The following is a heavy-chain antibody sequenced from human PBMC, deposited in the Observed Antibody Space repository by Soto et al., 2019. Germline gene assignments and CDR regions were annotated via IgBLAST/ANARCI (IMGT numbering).Heavy chain of an antibody. Sequence: LSLTCTVSGGSTSSYYWSWIRQPPGKGLEWIGYIYYSGSTNYNPSLKSRVTISVDTSKNQFSLKLSSVTAADTAVYYCARDGAAAGDYYYGMDVWGQGTTVTVSS. V-gene: IGHV4-59*01. CDR3: ARDGAAAGDYYYGMDV. CDR2: IYYSGST. J-gene: IGHJ6*02. CDR1: GGSTSSYY. D-gene: IGHD6-13*01.